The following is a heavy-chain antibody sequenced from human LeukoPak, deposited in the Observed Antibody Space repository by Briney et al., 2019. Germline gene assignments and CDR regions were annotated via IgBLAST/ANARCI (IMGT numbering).Heavy chain of an antibody. CDR2: IYHSGST. Sequence: SETLSLTCTVSGYSISSGYYWGWIRQPPGKGLEWIGSIYHSGSTYYNPSLKSRVTISVDTSKNQFPLKLSSVTAADTAVYYCARHRYYYRSGSYYGAPYYMDVWGKGTTVTISS. CDR3: ARHRYYYRSGSYYGAPYYMDV. V-gene: IGHV4-38-2*02. J-gene: IGHJ6*03. CDR1: GYSISSGYY. D-gene: IGHD3-10*01.